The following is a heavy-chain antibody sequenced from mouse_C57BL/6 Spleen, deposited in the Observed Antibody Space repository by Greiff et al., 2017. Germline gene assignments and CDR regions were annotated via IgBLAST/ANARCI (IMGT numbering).Heavy chain of an antibody. CDR2: IYPGSGST. CDR3: ATTVVGTRIGYWYFDV. D-gene: IGHD1-1*01. CDR1: GYNFTSYW. J-gene: IGHJ1*03. V-gene: IGHV1-55*01. Sequence: QVQLQQPGAELVKPGASVKMSCKASGYNFTSYWITWVKQRPGQGLEWIGDIYPGSGSTNYNEKFKSKATLTVDTSSSTAYMQLSSLTSEDSAVYSCATTVVGTRIGYWYFDVWCTGTTVTVSS.